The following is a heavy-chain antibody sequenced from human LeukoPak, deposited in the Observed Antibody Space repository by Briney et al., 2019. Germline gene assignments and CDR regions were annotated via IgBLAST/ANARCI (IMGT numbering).Heavy chain of an antibody. J-gene: IGHJ4*02. CDR1: GFTFSSDA. V-gene: IGHV3-23*01. D-gene: IGHD6-19*01. Sequence: PGGSLRLSCAASGFTFSSDALSWVRQAPGKGLEWVSLISGSGGRTDCADSVKGRFTISRDNSKNTLYLQMNSLTAEDTAVYYCAKHVRTSVWFFDYWGQGTLVTVSS. CDR2: ISGSGGRT. CDR3: AKHVRTSVWFFDY.